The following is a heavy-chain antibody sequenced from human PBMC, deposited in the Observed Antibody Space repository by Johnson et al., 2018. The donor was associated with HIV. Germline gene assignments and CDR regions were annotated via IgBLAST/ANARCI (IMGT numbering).Heavy chain of an antibody. V-gene: IGHV3-7*05. Sequence: VQLVESGGGVVQPGRSLRLSCAASGFTFSSYWMSWVRQAPGKGLEWVANIKQDGSEKYYVDSVKGRFTISRDNAKNSLYLQMNSLRAEDTAVYYCARVKDPDAFDIWGQGTMVTVSS. CDR2: IKQDGSEK. CDR1: GFTFSSYW. CDR3: ARVKDPDAFDI. J-gene: IGHJ3*02.